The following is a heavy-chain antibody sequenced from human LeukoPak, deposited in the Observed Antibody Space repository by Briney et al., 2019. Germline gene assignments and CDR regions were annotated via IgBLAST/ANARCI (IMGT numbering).Heavy chain of an antibody. V-gene: IGHV3-23*01. CDR1: GFTFSSYA. CDR3: AKSSGYSYGSIDY. CDR2: ISGSGGST. Sequence: HPGGSLRLSCAASGFTFSSYAMSWVRQAPGKGLEWVSAISGSGGSTYYADSVKGRFTISRDNSKNTLYLQMNSLRAEDTAVYYCAKSSGYSYGSIDYWGQGTLVTVSS. D-gene: IGHD5-18*01. J-gene: IGHJ4*02.